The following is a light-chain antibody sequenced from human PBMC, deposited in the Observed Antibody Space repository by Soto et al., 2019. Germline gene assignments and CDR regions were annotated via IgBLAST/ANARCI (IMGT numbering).Light chain of an antibody. V-gene: IGKV1-9*01. Sequence: DIQLTQSPSFLSASVGDRVTITCRASQGISSYVAWYQPEPGKAPNLLFYAASTLQSGGPSRFTGSGSGTEFTVKTSRMQTGDVETYYCQQLNSYPLHXGGGTKV. CDR2: AAS. CDR3: QQLNSYPLH. CDR1: QGISSY. J-gene: IGKJ4*01.